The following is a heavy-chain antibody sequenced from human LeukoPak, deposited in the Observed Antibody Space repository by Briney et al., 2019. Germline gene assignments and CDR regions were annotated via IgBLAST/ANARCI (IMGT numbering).Heavy chain of an antibody. J-gene: IGHJ4*02. CDR2: ISYDGVNT. CDR3: TRCRDYNFWSGSAVNY. Sequence: GRSLSLSCAASGFFFSSYAMPWVRQAPGKGLEWVAVISYDGVNTDYADSVMGRFTISRDNSKNTLYLQMDSLRAEDTAVYYCTRCRDYNFWSGSAVNYWGQGTLVTVSS. CDR1: GFFFSSYA. D-gene: IGHD3-3*01. V-gene: IGHV3-30-3*01.